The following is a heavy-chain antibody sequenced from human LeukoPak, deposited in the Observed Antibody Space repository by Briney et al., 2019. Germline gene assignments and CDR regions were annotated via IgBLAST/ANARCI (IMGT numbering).Heavy chain of an antibody. V-gene: IGHV4-4*02. CDR2: IYHSGSP. J-gene: IGHJ4*02. CDR3: ARVNINNWHSCDY. Sequence: SETLSLTCAVSGGSISSNNWWGWVRQPPGKGLEWIGEIYHSGSPNYNPSLKSRVTISVDKSRNHFSLNPSSVTAADTAVYYCARVNINNWHSCDYWGQGTLVTVSS. CDR1: GGSISSNNW. D-gene: IGHD1-1*01.